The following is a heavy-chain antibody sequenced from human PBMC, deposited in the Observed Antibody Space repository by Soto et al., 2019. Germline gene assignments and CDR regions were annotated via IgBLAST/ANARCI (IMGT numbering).Heavy chain of an antibody. CDR2: VSYDGSNE. D-gene: IGHD2-15*01. CDR1: GFTFSSYG. J-gene: IGHJ4*02. V-gene: IGHV3-30*18. CDR3: AKDLGYCSGGSCYSEGYFDY. Sequence: QVQLVESGGGVVQPGRSLRLSCAASGFTFSSYGMHWVRQTPGKGLEWVALVSYDGSNENYVDSVKGRFAISRHNSKNTVYLQMNMLRTEDTAGYYCAKDLGYCSGGSCYSEGYFDYWGQGALVTVSS.